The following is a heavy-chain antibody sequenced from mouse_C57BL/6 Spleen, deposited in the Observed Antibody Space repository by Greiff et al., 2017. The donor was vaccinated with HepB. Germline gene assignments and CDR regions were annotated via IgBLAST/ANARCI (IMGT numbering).Heavy chain of an antibody. Sequence: QVQLQQPGAELVKPGASVKLSCKASGYTFTSYWMQWVKQRPGQGLEWIGEIDPSDSYTNYNQKFKGKATLTVDTSSSTAYMQLSSLTSEDSAVYYCARKNYLDYWGQGTTLTVSS. J-gene: IGHJ2*01. CDR2: IDPSDSYT. CDR3: ARKNYLDY. CDR1: GYTFTSYW. V-gene: IGHV1-50*01.